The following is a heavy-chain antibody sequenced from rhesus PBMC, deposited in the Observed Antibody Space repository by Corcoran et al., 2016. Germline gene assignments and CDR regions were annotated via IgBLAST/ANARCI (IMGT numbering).Heavy chain of an antibody. CDR3: ASGSYYYFSFDY. CDR2: IGGCGGST. CDR1: GGSISSSNC. D-gene: IGHD3-16*01. V-gene: IGHV4-65*02. J-gene: IGHJ4*01. Sequence: QVQLPESGPGLVKPSETLSLTCAVSGGSISSSNCWCWIRQPPGKGLEWIGNIGGCGGSTYYNPSLKSRVTNTKYTSKNQFSLKLSAVTAADTAVYYCASGSYYYFSFDYWGQGVLVTVSS.